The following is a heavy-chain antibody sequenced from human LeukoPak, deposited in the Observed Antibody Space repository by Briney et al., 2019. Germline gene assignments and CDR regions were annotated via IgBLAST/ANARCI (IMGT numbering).Heavy chain of an antibody. Sequence: PSETLSLTCAVYGASFSGYYWSWIRQPPGKGLEWIGEINHSGSTNYNPSLESRVTISVDTSKNQFSLKLSSVTAADTAVYYCASGGYYDYVWGSYRTYYFDYWGQGTLVTVSS. CDR1: GASFSGYY. CDR2: INHSGST. D-gene: IGHD3-16*02. J-gene: IGHJ4*02. CDR3: ASGGYYDYVWGSYRTYYFDY. V-gene: IGHV4-34*01.